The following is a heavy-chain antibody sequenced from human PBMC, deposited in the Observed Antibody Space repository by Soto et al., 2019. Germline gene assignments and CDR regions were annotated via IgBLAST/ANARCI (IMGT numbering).Heavy chain of an antibody. Sequence: PGGSLRLSCAASGFTFSSYGMHWVRQAPGKGLEWVAVIWYDGSNKYYADSVKGRFTISRDNSKNTLYLQMNSLRAEDTAVYYCARDRPVVVTANDAFDIWGQGTMVTV. V-gene: IGHV3-33*01. CDR3: ARDRPVVVTANDAFDI. CDR1: GFTFSSYG. D-gene: IGHD2-21*02. CDR2: IWYDGSNK. J-gene: IGHJ3*02.